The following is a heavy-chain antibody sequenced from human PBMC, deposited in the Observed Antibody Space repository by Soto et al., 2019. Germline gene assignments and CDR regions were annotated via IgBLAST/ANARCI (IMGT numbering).Heavy chain of an antibody. V-gene: IGHV4-59*11. J-gene: IGHJ4*02. CDR3: ARDRYSNGWVDY. D-gene: IGHD6-19*01. CDR1: GGSISSHY. Sequence: LSLTCIVSGGSISSHYWSWIRQPPGKGLEWIGYIYSSGSTNYNPSLKSRVIISVDTSNDQFSLKLSSVTAADTAVYYCARDRYSNGWVDYWGQGTLVTVSS. CDR2: IYSSGST.